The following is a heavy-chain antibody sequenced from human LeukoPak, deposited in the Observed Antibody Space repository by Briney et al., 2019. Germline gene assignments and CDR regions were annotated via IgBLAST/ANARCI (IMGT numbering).Heavy chain of an antibody. CDR1: GYTFTSYD. V-gene: IGHV1-8*01. D-gene: IGHD5-24*01. J-gene: IGHJ4*02. CDR3: ARVSAGWLQSLGY. Sequence: ASVKVSCKASGYTFTSYDINWVGQAPGQGLEWMGWMNRNSGNTGYAQKFQGRVTLTRNTSISTAYMELSSLRSEDTAVYYCARVSAGWLQSLGYWGQGTLVTVSS. CDR2: MNRNSGNT.